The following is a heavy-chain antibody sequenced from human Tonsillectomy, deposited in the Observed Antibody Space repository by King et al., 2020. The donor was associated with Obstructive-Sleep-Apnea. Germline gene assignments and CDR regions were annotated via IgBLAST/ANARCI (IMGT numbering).Heavy chain of an antibody. D-gene: IGHD2-2*01. CDR3: ARAAAPFFEY. V-gene: IGHV3-49*03. Sequence: VQLVESGGGLVQPGRSLRRSCTTSGFTFADGAITWIRQAPGQGLEWLGFIRGIAYSGATEYAASLRGGFTSSRDDSKNIAYLQMDSLKIEDTAFYYCARAAAPFFEYWGQGTLVTVSS. CDR1: GFTFADGA. J-gene: IGHJ4*02. CDR2: IRGIAYSGAT.